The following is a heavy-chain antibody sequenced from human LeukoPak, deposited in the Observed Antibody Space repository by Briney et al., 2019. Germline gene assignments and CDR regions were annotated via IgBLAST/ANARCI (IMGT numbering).Heavy chain of an antibody. CDR3: ARHFYSGPYYYGSGSHFDY. CDR2: IYTSGRT. D-gene: IGHD3-10*01. V-gene: IGHV4-4*07. CDR1: GGSINSYY. J-gene: IGHJ4*02. Sequence: SETLSLTCTVSGGSINSYYWSWIRQPAGKGLEWIGRIYTSGRTNYNPSLKSRATISVDTSKNQFSLKLSSVTAADTAVYYCARHFYSGPYYYGSGSHFDYWGQGTLVTVSS.